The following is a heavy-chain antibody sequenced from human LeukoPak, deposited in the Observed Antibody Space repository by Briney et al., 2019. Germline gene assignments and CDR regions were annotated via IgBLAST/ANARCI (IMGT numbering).Heavy chain of an antibody. V-gene: IGHV1-8*01. D-gene: IGHD2-2*01. CDR2: MNPNSGNT. CDR1: GYTFTGYD. J-gene: IGHJ6*02. CDR3: ARTIVVPAALYYYYYGMDV. Sequence: ASVKVSCKASGYTFTGYDINWVRQATGQGLEWMGWMNPNSGNTGYAQKFQGRVTMTRNTSISTAYMELSSLRSEDTAVYYCARTIVVPAALYYYYYGMDVWGQGTTVTVSS.